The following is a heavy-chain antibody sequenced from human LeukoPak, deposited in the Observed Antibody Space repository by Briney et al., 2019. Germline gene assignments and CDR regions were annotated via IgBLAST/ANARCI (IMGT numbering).Heavy chain of an antibody. CDR3: AREGGRNSYLDY. J-gene: IGHJ4*02. CDR2: INPNSGGT. Sequence: GASVKVSCKASGYTFTGYFLHWVRQAPGQGLEWMGWINPNSGGTNYAQKFQGRVTMTRDTSISTAHMELSRLTSDDAAVYYCAREGGRNSYLDYWGQGTQVIVSS. CDR1: GYTFTGYF. V-gene: IGHV1-2*02. D-gene: IGHD1-26*01.